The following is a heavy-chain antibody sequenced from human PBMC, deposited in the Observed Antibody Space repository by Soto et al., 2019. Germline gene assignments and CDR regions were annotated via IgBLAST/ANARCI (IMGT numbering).Heavy chain of an antibody. CDR3: ARAPGDYLDY. Sequence: PGGSLRLSCAASGFTFSTYAMTWVRQAPGKGLEWVSAISASGGSTYYADSVKGRFTISRDNSKNTLYLQMNSLRVEDTAVYYCARAPGDYLDYWGQGTLVTVSS. CDR2: ISASGGST. J-gene: IGHJ4*02. CDR1: GFTFSTYA. V-gene: IGHV3-23*01.